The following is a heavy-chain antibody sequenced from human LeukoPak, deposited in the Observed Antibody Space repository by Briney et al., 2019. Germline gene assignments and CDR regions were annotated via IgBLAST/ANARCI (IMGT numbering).Heavy chain of an antibody. J-gene: IGHJ4*02. CDR3: ARQVLGESGYSYGAVDY. Sequence: GESLKISCKGSGYSFTSYRIGWVRQMPGKGLEWMGIIYPGDSDTRYSPSFQGQVTISADKSISTAYLQWSSLKASDTAMYYCARQVLGESGYSYGAVDYWGQGTLVTVPS. V-gene: IGHV5-51*01. D-gene: IGHD5-18*01. CDR2: IYPGDSDT. CDR1: GYSFTSYR.